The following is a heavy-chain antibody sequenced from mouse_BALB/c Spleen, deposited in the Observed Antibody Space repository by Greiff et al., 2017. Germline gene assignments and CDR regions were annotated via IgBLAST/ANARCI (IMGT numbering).Heavy chain of an antibody. V-gene: IGHV5-6-5*01. D-gene: IGHD2-1*01. J-gene: IGHJ4*01. CDR1: GFTFSSYA. CDR3: ARGYYGNY. Sequence: EVMLVESGGGLVKPGGSLKLSCAASGFTFSSYAMSWVRQTPEKRLEWVASISSGGSTYYPDSVKGRFTISRDNARNILYLQMSSLRSEDTAMYYCARGYYGNYWGQGTSVTVSS. CDR2: ISSGGST.